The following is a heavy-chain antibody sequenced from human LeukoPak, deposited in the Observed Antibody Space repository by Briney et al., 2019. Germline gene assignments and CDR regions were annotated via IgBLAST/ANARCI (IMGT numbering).Heavy chain of an antibody. CDR1: GLTFSSSW. CDR2: INPDGNKK. V-gene: IGHV3-7*01. CDR3: ARDLAYSRLDY. Sequence: GGSLRLSCVVSGLTFSSSWMDWVRQAPGKGLEWVASINPDGNKKYSADSVKGRFTISRDNAENSLYLQMNSLRVEDTAFYYCARDLAYSRLDYWGQGMLVTVSS. D-gene: IGHD5-18*01. J-gene: IGHJ4*02.